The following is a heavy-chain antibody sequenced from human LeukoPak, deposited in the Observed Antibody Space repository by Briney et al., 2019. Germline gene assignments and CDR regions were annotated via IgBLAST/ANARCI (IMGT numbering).Heavy chain of an antibody. D-gene: IGHD3-10*01. Sequence: GGSLSLSCAASGFTVSSNYMSWVRQAPGKGLEWVSVIYSGGSTYSADSVKGRFTISRDNSKNTLYLQMNSLRAEDTAVYYCAREGGRGSFYDWGQGTLVTVSS. V-gene: IGHV3-66*01. CDR1: GFTVSSNY. J-gene: IGHJ4*02. CDR2: IYSGGST. CDR3: AREGGRGSFYD.